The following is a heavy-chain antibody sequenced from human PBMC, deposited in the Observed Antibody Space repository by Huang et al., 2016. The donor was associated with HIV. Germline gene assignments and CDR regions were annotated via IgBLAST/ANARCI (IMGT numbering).Heavy chain of an antibody. CDR2: LYPRDSET. CDR3: ARQVDGFRSHFDF. Sequence: EVLLVQSGAELKEPGESLKISCKASGYGFSSYWIGWVRPKPGKGLEWMGILYPRDSETKDSPSFDCQVTISADKSTRTAYLQWESLKAPDTAIYFCARQVDGFRSHFDFWGQGTLVSVSS. D-gene: IGHD5-18*01. J-gene: IGHJ4*02. V-gene: IGHV5-51*01. CDR1: GYGFSSYW.